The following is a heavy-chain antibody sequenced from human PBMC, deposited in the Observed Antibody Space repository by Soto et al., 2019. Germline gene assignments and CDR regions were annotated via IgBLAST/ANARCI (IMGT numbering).Heavy chain of an antibody. Sequence: SETLSLTCAVSGGSISSRNWWSWVRQPPGKGLEWIGEIYHSGSTNYNPSLKSRVTISVDTSKNQFSLKLNSMTAADTAVYYCARHNYGSGSTFFDYWGKGTLVTVSS. CDR1: GGSISSRNW. CDR2: IYHSGST. V-gene: IGHV4-4*02. J-gene: IGHJ4*02. D-gene: IGHD3-10*01. CDR3: ARHNYGSGSTFFDY.